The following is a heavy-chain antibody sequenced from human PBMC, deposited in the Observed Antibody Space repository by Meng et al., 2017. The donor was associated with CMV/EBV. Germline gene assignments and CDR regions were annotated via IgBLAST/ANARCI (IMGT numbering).Heavy chain of an antibody. CDR3: GGGGGGSYSAH. CDR1: GFTFSSYW. J-gene: IGHJ4*02. V-gene: IGHV3-74*01. Sequence: GGSLRLSCAASGFTFSSYWMYWVRQAPGKGLVWVSRIKSDGSSTTYADSVKGRFTISRDNAKNTLYLQMNSLRADDTGVYYCGGGGGGSYSAHWGQGTLVTVPQ. CDR2: IKSDGSST. D-gene: IGHD2-15*01.